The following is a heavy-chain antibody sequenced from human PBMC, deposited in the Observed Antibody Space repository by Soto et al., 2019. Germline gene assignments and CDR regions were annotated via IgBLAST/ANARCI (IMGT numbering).Heavy chain of an antibody. CDR3: ARDRHGSGSYYHNWFDP. CDR1: GFTFSSYT. V-gene: IGHV3-48*01. Sequence: EVQLVESGGGLVQPGGSLRISCAASGFTFSSYTMNWVRQAPGKGLEWISCVSSGSITYYTDSVKGRFTISRDNAKNSLFLQMDNLRAEDTAVYYCARDRHGSGSYYHNWFDPWGQGTLVTVSS. CDR2: VSSGSIT. J-gene: IGHJ5*02. D-gene: IGHD3-10*01.